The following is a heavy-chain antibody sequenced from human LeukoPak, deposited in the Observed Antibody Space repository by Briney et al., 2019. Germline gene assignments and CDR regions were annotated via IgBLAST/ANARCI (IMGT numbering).Heavy chain of an antibody. CDR2: IRYDGSNK. CDR3: RKKDGEAPAVTALTWNYNVMNF. Sequence: GGSLRLSCAASGFTFSSYGMHWVRQAPGKGLEWVAFIRYDGSNKYYADSVKGRFTISRDNSKNTLYLQMNSLRAEDTAVYYCRKKDGEAPAVTALTWNYNVMNFWAKGPRSPSPQ. V-gene: IGHV3-30*02. D-gene: IGHD4-23*01. J-gene: IGHJ6*04. CDR1: GFTFSSYG.